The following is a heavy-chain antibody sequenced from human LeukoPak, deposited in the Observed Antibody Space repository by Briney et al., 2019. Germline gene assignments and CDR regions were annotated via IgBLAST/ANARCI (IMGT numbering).Heavy chain of an antibody. J-gene: IGHJ4*02. V-gene: IGHV1-18*01. CDR1: GYTFTSYG. D-gene: IGHD5-12*01. CDR3: ARGYRGYSGYDIVDY. Sequence: ASVKVSCKTSGYTFTSYGISWVRQAPGQGLEWMGWISAYNGNTNYAQKLQGRVTMTTDTSTSTAYMELRSLRSDDTAAYYCARGYRGYSGYDIVDYWGQGTLVTVSS. CDR2: ISAYNGNT.